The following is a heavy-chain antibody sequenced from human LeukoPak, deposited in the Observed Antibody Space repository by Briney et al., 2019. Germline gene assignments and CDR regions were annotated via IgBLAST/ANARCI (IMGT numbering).Heavy chain of an antibody. CDR3: AKGAYDYIEIAYFDY. J-gene: IGHJ4*02. D-gene: IGHD5-12*01. V-gene: IGHV3-23*01. CDR1: GFSFNNYA. Sequence: GGSLRLSCVASGFSFNNYAMNWVRQAPGKGLEWVSLIIGSSGSTFYADSVKSRFTISRDKSKNTLYLQMNSLRAEDTAVYYCAKGAYDYIEIAYFDYWGQGSLVTVSS. CDR2: IIGSSGST.